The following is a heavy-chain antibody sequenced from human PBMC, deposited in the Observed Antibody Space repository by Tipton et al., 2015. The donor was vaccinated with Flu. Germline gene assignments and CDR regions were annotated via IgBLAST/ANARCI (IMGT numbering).Heavy chain of an antibody. D-gene: IGHD4-11*01. CDR1: GGSIGSFY. CDR3: ARRDYSNYVSEPKNWFDP. J-gene: IGHJ5*02. Sequence: LRLSCTVSGGSIGSFYWGWIRQPPGKGLEWIGNTFHSGSTYLNPSLKSRVTISVDTSKNQFSLKMSSVTAADTAVYYCARRDYSNYVSEPKNWFDPWGQGALVTVSS. CDR2: TFHSGST. V-gene: IGHV4-59*08.